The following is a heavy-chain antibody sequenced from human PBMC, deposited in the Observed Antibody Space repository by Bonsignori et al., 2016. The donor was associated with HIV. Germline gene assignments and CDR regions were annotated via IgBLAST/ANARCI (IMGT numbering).Heavy chain of an antibody. D-gene: IGHD3-10*01. CDR3: ASGALWSGDPDFKF. V-gene: IGHV1-2*02. Sequence: WVRQAPGQGLEWMGKIHSTTGDSNSAQEFRGRVSMTADTSMRSVFLEMKGLTSDDTAVYYCASGALWSGDPDFKFWGQGTTVTVSS. CDR2: IHSTTGDS. J-gene: IGHJ4*02.